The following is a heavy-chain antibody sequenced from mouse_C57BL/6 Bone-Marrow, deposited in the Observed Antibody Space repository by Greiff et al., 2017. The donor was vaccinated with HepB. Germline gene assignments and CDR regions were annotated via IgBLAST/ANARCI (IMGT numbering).Heavy chain of an antibody. CDR3: ASEIWAFDY. J-gene: IGHJ2*01. CDR2: IYPRDGST. Sequence: VKLMESGPELVKPGASVKLSCKASGYTFTSYDINWVKQRPGQGLEWIGWIYPRDGSTKYNEKFKGKATLTVDTSSSTAYMELHSLTSEDSAVYFCASEIWAFDYWGQGTTLTVSS. V-gene: IGHV1-85*01. CDR1: GYTFTSYD. D-gene: IGHD3-1*01.